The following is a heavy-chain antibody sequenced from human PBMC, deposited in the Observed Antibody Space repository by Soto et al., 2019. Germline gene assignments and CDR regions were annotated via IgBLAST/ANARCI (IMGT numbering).Heavy chain of an antibody. V-gene: IGHV1-69*01. Sequence: QVQLVQSGAEVKKPGSSVKVSCKASVGIFSSYAISWVRQAPRQGIEWMGGIIPILGTANYAQKFQGRVTITADESTMTAYMELSSLRSEDTVVYYCAVSYCTNGVCYFYYYYGMDVWGQGTTVTVSS. CDR3: AVSYCTNGVCYFYYYYGMDV. J-gene: IGHJ6*02. CDR2: IIPILGTA. D-gene: IGHD2-8*01. CDR1: VGIFSSYA.